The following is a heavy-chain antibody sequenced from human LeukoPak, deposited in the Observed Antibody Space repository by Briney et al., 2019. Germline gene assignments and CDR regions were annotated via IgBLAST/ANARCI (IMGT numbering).Heavy chain of an antibody. CDR3: ARDYGDKDDY. CDR2: ISSSSSYI. V-gene: IGHV3-21*01. CDR1: GFTFSSYS. Sequence: PGGSLRLSCAASGFTFSSYSMSWVRQAPGKGLEWVSSISSSSSYIYYADSVKGRFTTSRDNAKNSLYLQMNSLRAEDTAVYYCARDYGDKDDYWGQGTLVTVSS. D-gene: IGHD2-21*02. J-gene: IGHJ4*02.